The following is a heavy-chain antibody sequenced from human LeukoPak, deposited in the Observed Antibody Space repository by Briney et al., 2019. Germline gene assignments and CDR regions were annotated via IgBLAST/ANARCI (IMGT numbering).Heavy chain of an antibody. V-gene: IGHV3-7*01. CDR3: TRANYCFDY. CDR1: GFTFSDYW. J-gene: IGHJ4*02. CDR2: IKQDGTDK. Sequence: PGGSLRLSCAASGFTFSDYWMSWVRQAPGRGLEGVASIKQDGTDKYYVDSVKGRFTISEDNAKNSLYLQMNSLRGEDTAVYYCTRANYCFDYWGQGTLVTVSS.